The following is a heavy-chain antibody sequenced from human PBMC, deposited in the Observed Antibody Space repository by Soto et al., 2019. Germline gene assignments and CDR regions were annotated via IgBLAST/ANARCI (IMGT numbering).Heavy chain of an antibody. J-gene: IGHJ5*02. V-gene: IGHV3-23*01. CDR3: AKDSDWFDP. CDR2: ISGSGTST. Sequence: GGSLRLSCAASGFTFSTYAMSWVRQAPGKGLEWVSGISGSGTSTYYADYVKGRFTISRDDSKNTLYLQMSSLRAEDTAVYYCAKDSDWFDPWGQGTLVTVSS. D-gene: IGHD6-19*01. CDR1: GFTFSTYA.